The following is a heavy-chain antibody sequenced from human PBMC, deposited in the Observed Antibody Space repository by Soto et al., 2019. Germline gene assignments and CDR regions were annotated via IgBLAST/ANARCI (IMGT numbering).Heavy chain of an antibody. CDR1: GFTFSSYS. CDR3: ARNYGSGSRSRLSGYYYYGMDV. Sequence: GGSLRLSCAASGFTFSSYSMNWVRQAPGKGLEWVSSISSSSSYIYYADSVKGRFTISRDNAKNSLYLQMNSLRAEDTAVYYCARNYGSGSRSRLSGYYYYGMDVWGQGTTVTVSS. V-gene: IGHV3-21*01. J-gene: IGHJ6*02. D-gene: IGHD3-10*01. CDR2: ISSSSSYI.